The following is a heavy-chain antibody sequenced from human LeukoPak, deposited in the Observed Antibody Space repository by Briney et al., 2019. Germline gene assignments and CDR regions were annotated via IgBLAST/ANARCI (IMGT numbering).Heavy chain of an antibody. CDR3: ARQYYYYSHLDV. CDR1: GGSISSYY. Sequence: SETLSLTCTVSGGSISSYYLSWIRQPPGKGLEWIGYIYYSGSTNYNPSLKSRVTISVDTSKNQFSLKLSSVTAADTAVYYCARQYYYYSHLDVWGQGTTVTVSS. V-gene: IGHV4-59*08. CDR2: IYYSGST. J-gene: IGHJ6*02.